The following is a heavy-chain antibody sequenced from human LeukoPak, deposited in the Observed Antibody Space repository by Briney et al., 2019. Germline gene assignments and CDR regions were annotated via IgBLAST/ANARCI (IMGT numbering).Heavy chain of an antibody. J-gene: IGHJ4*02. V-gene: IGHV3-33*01. CDR2: IWYDGSNK. D-gene: IGHD1-14*01. CDR1: GFTFSSYG. CDR3: ARDRTTAFYYFDY. Sequence: PGGSLRLSCAASGFTFSSYGMHRVRQAPGKGLEWVAVIWYDGSNKYYADSVKGRFTISRDNSKNTLYLQMNSLRAEDTAVYYCARDRTTAFYYFDYWGQGTLVTVSS.